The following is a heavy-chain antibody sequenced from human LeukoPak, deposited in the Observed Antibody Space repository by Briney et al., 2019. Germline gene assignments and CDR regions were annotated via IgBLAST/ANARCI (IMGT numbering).Heavy chain of an antibody. CDR1: GFTFSSYS. V-gene: IGHV3-21*01. CDR3: ARDGGYSSSSDY. Sequence: PGGSLRLSCAASGFTFSSYSMNWVRQAPGKGLEWVSSISSSSYIYYADSVKGRFTISRDNAKNSLYLQMNSLRAEDTAVYYCARDGGYSSSSDYWGQGTLVTVSS. CDR2: ISSSSYI. J-gene: IGHJ4*02. D-gene: IGHD6-6*01.